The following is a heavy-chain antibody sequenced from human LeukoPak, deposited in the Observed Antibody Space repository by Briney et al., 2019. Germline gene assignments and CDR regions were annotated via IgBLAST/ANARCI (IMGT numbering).Heavy chain of an antibody. CDR1: GYTFTSYD. Sequence: ASVKVSCKASGYTFTSYDIYWVRQATGQGLEWMGWMNPNSGNTGYAQKFQGRVTMTRNTSISTAYMELSSLRSEDTAVYYCARQSATGSHFDYWGQGTLVTVSS. D-gene: IGHD6-13*01. V-gene: IGHV1-8*01. J-gene: IGHJ4*02. CDR2: MNPNSGNT. CDR3: ARQSATGSHFDY.